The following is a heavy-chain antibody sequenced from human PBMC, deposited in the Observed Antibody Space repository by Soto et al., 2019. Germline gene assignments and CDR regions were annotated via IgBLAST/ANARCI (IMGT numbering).Heavy chain of an antibody. CDR1: GFSLSTSGVG. J-gene: IGHJ4*02. V-gene: IGHV2-5*02. CDR3: AHIGGSANYYPNYFDY. Sequence: QITLKESGPTLVKPTQTLTLTCTFSGFSLSTSGVGVTWIRQPPGKALEWLALIYWDDDKRYSPSLKTRLTITKDTSRNQVVLTMTNMDPLDTATYHCAHIGGSANYYPNYFDYWGQGSLVTVSS. CDR2: IYWDDDK. D-gene: IGHD3-10*01.